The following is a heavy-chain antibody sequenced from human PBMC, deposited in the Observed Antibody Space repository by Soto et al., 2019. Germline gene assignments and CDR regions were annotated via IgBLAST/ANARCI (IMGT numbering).Heavy chain of an antibody. J-gene: IGHJ4*02. CDR2: ISAYNGNT. V-gene: IGHV1-18*04. D-gene: IGHD6-6*01. Sequence: GASVKVSCKASGYTFTSYGISWVRQAPGQGLEWMGWISAYNGNTNYAQKLQGRVTMTKDTSTSTAYMELRSLRSDDTAVYYCARGSPYSSPSLGTEYWGQGILVSVST. CDR3: ARGSPYSSPSLGTEY. CDR1: GYTFTSYG.